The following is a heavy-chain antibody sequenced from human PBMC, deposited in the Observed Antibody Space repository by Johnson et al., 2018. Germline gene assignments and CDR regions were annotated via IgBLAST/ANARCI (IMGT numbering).Heavy chain of an antibody. CDR2: ISSSGAYI. CDR1: GFRFNYYA. D-gene: IGHD4-11*01. V-gene: IGHV3-21*01. CDR3: ARGNSDSFGYYYYMDV. Sequence: VQLVESGGGLVKPGGSLRLSCATSGFRFNYYAMAWVRQAPGKGLEWLSYISSSGAYIYYADSVKGRFTISRDNAKNSLYLQMDSLRAEDTAVYYCARGNSDSFGYYYYMDVWGKGTTVTVSS. J-gene: IGHJ6*03.